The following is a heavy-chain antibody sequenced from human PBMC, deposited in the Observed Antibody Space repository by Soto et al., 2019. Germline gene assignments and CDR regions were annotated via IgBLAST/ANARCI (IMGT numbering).Heavy chain of an antibody. CDR3: ARGYYDSSGQSNTFDI. CDR2: VYYSGST. V-gene: IGHV4-59*01. J-gene: IGHJ3*02. CDR1: GASISISY. Sequence: SETLSLTCTVSGASISISYWSWMRQSPEKGLEWIGYVYYSGSTNYNPSLKSRVTISVDTSKNQFSLKLNSVTAADTAVYYCARGYYDSSGQSNTFDIWGQGTMVTVSS. D-gene: IGHD3-22*01.